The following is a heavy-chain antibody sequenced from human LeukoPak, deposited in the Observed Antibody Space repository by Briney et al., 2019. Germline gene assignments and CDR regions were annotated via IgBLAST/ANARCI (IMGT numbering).Heavy chain of an antibody. J-gene: IGHJ2*01. Sequence: SETLSLTCTVSGGSISSSSYYWGWIRQPPGKGLEWIGSIYYSGSTYYNPSLKSRVTIFVDTSKNQFSLKLSSVTAADTAVYYCARHVYYDSKDWYFDLWGRGTLVTVSS. D-gene: IGHD3-22*01. CDR3: ARHVYYDSKDWYFDL. CDR1: GGSISSSSYY. V-gene: IGHV4-39*01. CDR2: IYYSGST.